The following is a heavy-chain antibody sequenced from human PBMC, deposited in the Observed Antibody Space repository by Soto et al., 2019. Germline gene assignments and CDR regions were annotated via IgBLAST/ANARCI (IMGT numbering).Heavy chain of an antibody. J-gene: IGHJ4*02. V-gene: IGHV4-59*08. Sequence: QVQLQESGPRLVKPSETLSLTCAVSGDSITSHHWSCVRQSPGKGLDCIGWIHSSRNYIYNPSLRGRIIISLDTSRSQFSLMITSVTAADTAVYYCARLPNIGQNPPFDHWGQGILVTVSS. CDR3: ARLPNIGQNPPFDH. CDR2: IHSSRNY. D-gene: IGHD2-15*01. CDR1: GDSITSHH.